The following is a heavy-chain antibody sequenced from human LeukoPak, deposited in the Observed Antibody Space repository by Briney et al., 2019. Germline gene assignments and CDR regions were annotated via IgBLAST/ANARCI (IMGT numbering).Heavy chain of an antibody. CDR2: ISGSGGST. D-gene: IGHD4-11*01. J-gene: IGHJ4*02. CDR1: GFTFSSYW. CDR3: AKGTVTTPLVDY. V-gene: IGHV3-23*01. Sequence: SGGSLRLSCAASGFTFSSYWMSWVRQAPEKGLEWVSAISGSGGSTYYADSVKGWFTISRDNSKNTLYLQMNSLRAEDTAVYYCAKGTVTTPLVDYWAREPWSPSPQ.